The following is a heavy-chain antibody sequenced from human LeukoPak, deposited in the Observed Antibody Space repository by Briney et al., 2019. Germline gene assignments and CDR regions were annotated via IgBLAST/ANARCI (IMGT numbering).Heavy chain of an antibody. V-gene: IGHV1-69*13. D-gene: IGHD3-10*01. CDR3: ARTHNYCGSGNANPGFDY. Sequence: SVKVSCKASGGTFSSYAISWVRQAPGQGLEWMGGIIPIFGTANYAQKFQGRVTITADESTSTAYMELSSLRSEDTAVYYCARTHNYCGSGNANPGFDYWGQGTLVTVSS. CDR1: GGTFSSYA. J-gene: IGHJ4*02. CDR2: IIPIFGTA.